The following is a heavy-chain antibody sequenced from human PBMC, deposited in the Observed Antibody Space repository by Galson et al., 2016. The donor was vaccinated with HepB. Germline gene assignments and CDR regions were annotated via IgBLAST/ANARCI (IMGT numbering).Heavy chain of an antibody. V-gene: IGHV3-7*03. CDR2: IKEDGSKA. CDR1: GFTFSRFW. CDR3: ARYGDEAGWNFHQ. D-gene: IGHD4-17*01. J-gene: IGHJ1*01. Sequence: SLRLSCAASGFTFSRFWMNWVRQAPGKGLEWVASIKEDGSKAFYADSVKGRFTISRDNVENSLSLQMNSLRAEDTAVFYCARYGDEAGWNFHQWGQGTLVTASS.